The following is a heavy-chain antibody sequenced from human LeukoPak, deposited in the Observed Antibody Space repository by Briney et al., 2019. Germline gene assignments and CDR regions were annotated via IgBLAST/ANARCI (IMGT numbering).Heavy chain of an antibody. Sequence: PSETLSLTCAVYVGSFSGSYWSWIRQPPGKGLEWIGEINHRGSTNYNPSLKSRVTISVDTSKNQFYLKLSSVTAADTAVYFCARGRISGGRHDVFHIWGQGTMVTVSS. V-gene: IGHV4-34*01. D-gene: IGHD2-15*01. J-gene: IGHJ3*02. CDR2: INHRGST. CDR1: VGSFSGSY. CDR3: ARGRISGGRHDVFHI.